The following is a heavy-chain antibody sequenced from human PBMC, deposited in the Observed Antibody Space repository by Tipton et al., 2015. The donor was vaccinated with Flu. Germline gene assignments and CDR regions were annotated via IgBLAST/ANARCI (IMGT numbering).Heavy chain of an antibody. D-gene: IGHD6-19*01. V-gene: IGHV4-59*12. Sequence: TLSLTCAVYGGSFSGYYWSWIRQPPGKGLEWIGYIYYSGSTNYNPSLKSRVTISVDTSKNQFSLKPSSVTAADTAVYYCAREEAVAGSDAFDIWGQGTMVTVSS. CDR3: AREEAVAGSDAFDI. CDR1: GGSFSGYY. J-gene: IGHJ3*02. CDR2: IYYSGST.